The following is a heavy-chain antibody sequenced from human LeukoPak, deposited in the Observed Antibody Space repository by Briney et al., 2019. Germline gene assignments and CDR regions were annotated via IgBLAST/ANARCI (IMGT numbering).Heavy chain of an antibody. Sequence: GGSLRLSCAASGITFSSYWMHWVRQAPGKGLEWVSLISGDGGSTYYADSVKGRFTISRDNSKNSLYLQMNSLRTEDTALYYCAKGGSGWSYYFDYWGQGTLVTVSS. CDR3: AKGGSGWSYYFDY. J-gene: IGHJ4*02. CDR1: GITFSSYW. V-gene: IGHV3-43*02. CDR2: ISGDGGST. D-gene: IGHD6-19*01.